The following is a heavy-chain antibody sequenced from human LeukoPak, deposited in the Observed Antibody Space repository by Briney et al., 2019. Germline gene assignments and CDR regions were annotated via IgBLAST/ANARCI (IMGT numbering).Heavy chain of an antibody. V-gene: IGHV4-39*07. CDR2: IYYSGST. Sequence: SETLSLTCTVSGGPISSSSYYWGWIRQPPGKGLEWIGSIYYSGSTYYNPSLKSRVTISVDTSKNQFSLKLSSVTAADTAVYYCAGRIAAAGTWWFDPWGQGTLVTVSS. D-gene: IGHD6-13*01. CDR1: GGPISSSSYY. CDR3: AGRIAAAGTWWFDP. J-gene: IGHJ5*02.